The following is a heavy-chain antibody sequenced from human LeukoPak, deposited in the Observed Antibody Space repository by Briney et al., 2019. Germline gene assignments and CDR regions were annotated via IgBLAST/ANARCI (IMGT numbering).Heavy chain of an antibody. CDR2: IYPGDSDT. D-gene: IGHD7-27*01. CDR1: GYIFTSYW. J-gene: IGHJ6*02. CDR3: ARLDNWGSKDYHFVMDV. Sequence: GESLKISCKGSGYIFTSYWINWVRQMPGKGLEWMGIIYPGDSDTRYSPSFQGQVTISADKSTSTAYLQWSSLKASDTAMYYCARLDNWGSKDYHFVMDVWGQGTTVTVS. V-gene: IGHV5-51*01.